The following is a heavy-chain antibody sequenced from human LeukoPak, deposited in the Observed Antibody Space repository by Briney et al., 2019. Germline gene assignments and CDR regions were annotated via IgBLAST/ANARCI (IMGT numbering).Heavy chain of an antibody. J-gene: IGHJ4*02. V-gene: IGHV3-30*04. CDR3: ARDKSEKRATVTTYADY. D-gene: IGHD4-17*01. CDR1: GFTFSSYA. CDR2: ISYDGSNK. Sequence: PGGSLRLSCAASGFTFSSYAMHWVRQAPGKGLEWVAVISYDGSNKYYADSVKGRFTISRDNSKNTLYLQMNSLRAEDTAVYYCARDKSEKRATVTTYADYWGQGTLVTVSS.